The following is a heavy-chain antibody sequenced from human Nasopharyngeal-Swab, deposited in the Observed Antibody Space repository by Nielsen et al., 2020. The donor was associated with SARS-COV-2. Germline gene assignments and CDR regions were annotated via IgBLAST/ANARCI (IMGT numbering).Heavy chain of an antibody. CDR3: ATGQQWLVQWFDP. J-gene: IGHJ5*02. CDR2: FNPEDGET. CDR1: GYTLTELS. V-gene: IGHV1-24*01. D-gene: IGHD6-19*01. Sequence: ASVKVSCKVSGYTLTELSMHWVRQAPGKGLEWMGGFNPEDGETIYAQKFQGRVTMTEDTSTNKAYMELSSLRSEDTAVYYCATGQQWLVQWFDPWGQGTLVTVSS.